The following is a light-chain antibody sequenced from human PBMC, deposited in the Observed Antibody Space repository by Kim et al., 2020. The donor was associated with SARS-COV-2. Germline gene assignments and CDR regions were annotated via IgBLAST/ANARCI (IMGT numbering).Light chain of an antibody. CDR3: QQYNKWPYT. J-gene: IGKJ2*01. V-gene: IGKV3-15*01. CDR1: QSVSSN. CDR2: GAS. Sequence: SVSQGERATLSCRDSQSVSSNLAWYQQKPGQAPRLLIYGASTRATGVPVRFSGSGSGTEFTLTISSLQSEDFAVYYCQQYNKWPYTFGQGTKLEI.